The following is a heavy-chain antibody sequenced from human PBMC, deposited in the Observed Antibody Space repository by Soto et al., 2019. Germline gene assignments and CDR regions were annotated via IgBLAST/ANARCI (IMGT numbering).Heavy chain of an antibody. D-gene: IGHD6-19*01. J-gene: IGHJ5*02. V-gene: IGHV4-59*01. CDR2: IYYSGST. CDR1: GGSISSYY. Sequence: SETLSLTCTVSGGSISSYYWSWIRQPPGKGLEWIGYIYYSGSTNYNPSLKSRVTISVDTSKNQFSLKLSSVTAADTAVYYCARGYSSGWFDWFDPWGQGTLVTVSS. CDR3: ARGYSSGWFDWFDP.